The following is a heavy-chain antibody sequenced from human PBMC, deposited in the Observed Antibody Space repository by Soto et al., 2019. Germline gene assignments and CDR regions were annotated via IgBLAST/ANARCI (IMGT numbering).Heavy chain of an antibody. J-gene: IGHJ4*02. V-gene: IGHV1-2*04. D-gene: IGHD3-22*01. CDR3: AKPISGYYAPSDH. CDR2: INPNSGGT. CDR1: GYTFTGYY. Sequence: GASVKVSCRASGYTFTGYYMHWVRQAPGQGLEWMGWINPNSGGTNYAQKFQGWVTMTRDTSISTAYMELNSLRGDDTAIYYCAKPISGYYAPSDHWGQGTQVTVSS.